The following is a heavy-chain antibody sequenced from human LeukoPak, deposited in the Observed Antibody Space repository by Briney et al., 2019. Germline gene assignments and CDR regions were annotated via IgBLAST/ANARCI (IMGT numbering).Heavy chain of an antibody. J-gene: IGHJ4*02. CDR2: IGGSGGGT. Sequence: GGSLRLSCAASGFTFTSYAMSWVRQAPGKGLKWVSTIGGSGGGTYFADSVKGRFTISSDNSKNPLYLQMDILRAQDPALYYCATKTSDFDYWGQGTLVTVSS. D-gene: IGHD1-7*01. V-gene: IGHV3-23*01. CDR1: GFTFTSYA. CDR3: ATKTSDFDY.